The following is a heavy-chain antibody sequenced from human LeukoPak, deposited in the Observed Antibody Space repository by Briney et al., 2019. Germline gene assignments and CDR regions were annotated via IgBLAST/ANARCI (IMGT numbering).Heavy chain of an antibody. J-gene: IGHJ4*02. CDR2: IYHSGST. D-gene: IGHD6-13*01. CDR1: GGSISSSSYY. CDR3: ARHQDKLSSSWYVSYFDY. Sequence: PSETLSLTCTVSGGSISSSSYYWGWIRQPPGKGLEWIGSIYHSGSTYYNPSLKSRVTISVDTSKNQFSLKLSSVTAADTAVYYCARHQDKLSSSWYVSYFDYWGQGTLVTVSS. V-gene: IGHV4-39*01.